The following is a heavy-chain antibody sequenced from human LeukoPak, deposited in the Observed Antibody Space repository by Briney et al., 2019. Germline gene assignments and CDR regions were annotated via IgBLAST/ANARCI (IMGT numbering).Heavy chain of an antibody. D-gene: IGHD2-2*01. CDR3: ARSSVPATNWFDL. V-gene: IGHV4-59*08. J-gene: IGHJ5*02. Sequence: MASETLSLTCTVSGGSISSYYWSWIRQPPGKGLEWIGYIYYSGSTNYNPSLKTRVTISVHTSKTQFSLKLSSVTAADTAVYYCARSSVPATNWFDLWGQGTLVTVSS. CDR2: IYYSGST. CDR1: GGSISSYY.